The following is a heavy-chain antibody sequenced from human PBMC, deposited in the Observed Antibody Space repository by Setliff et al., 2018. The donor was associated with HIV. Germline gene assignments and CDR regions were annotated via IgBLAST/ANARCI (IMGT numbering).Heavy chain of an antibody. V-gene: IGHV1-8*02. J-gene: IGHJ4*02. CDR2: MNPDSGNT. D-gene: IGHD7-27*01. Sequence: ASVKVSCKASGYTFSNYDINWVRQATGQGLEWMGWMNPDSGNTDYAQKFQGRVTMTRDTSISTAYMELSSLTSDDTAVYYCARGRFWGPHWGQGTLVTVSS. CDR3: ARGRFWGPH. CDR1: GYTFSNYD.